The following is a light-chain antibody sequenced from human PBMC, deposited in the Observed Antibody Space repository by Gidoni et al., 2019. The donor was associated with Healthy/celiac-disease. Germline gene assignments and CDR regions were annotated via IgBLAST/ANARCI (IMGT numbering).Light chain of an antibody. CDR1: SSNIGAGYD. J-gene: IGLJ2*01. V-gene: IGLV1-40*01. Sequence: QSVLPQPPSVSGAPGQRVTISCTGSSSNIGAGYDVHWYQQLPGTAPKLLIYGNSNRPSGVPDRFSGSKSGTSASLAITGLQAEDEADDYCQSYDSSLSGSGVVFGGGTKLTVL. CDR2: GNS. CDR3: QSYDSSLSGSGVV.